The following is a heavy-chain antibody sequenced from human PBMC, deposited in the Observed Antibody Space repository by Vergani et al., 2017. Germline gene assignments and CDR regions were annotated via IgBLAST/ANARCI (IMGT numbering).Heavy chain of an antibody. V-gene: IGHV3-30*18. J-gene: IGHJ4*02. CDR1: GFTSAGYA. CDR3: AKHFRGWGIDY. D-gene: IGHD3-16*01. CDR2: IQFDGSNQ. Sequence: VQLEESGGGLVLPGRSLRLSCVASGFTSAGYAMQWIRQGPGKGLEFVAFIQFDGSNQYYADSVKGRFTLSRDFSKNTLYLQMNSLRTDDTATYYCAKHFRGWGIDYWGQGTQVIVSS.